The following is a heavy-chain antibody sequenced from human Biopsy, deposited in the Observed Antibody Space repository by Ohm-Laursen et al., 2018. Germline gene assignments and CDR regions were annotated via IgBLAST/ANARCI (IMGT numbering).Heavy chain of an antibody. V-gene: IGHV3-21*01. CDR3: ARDGEAKYCKHGVCPSDF. D-gene: IGHD2-8*01. CDR2: ISASGNHI. CDR1: GFTFSGFS. J-gene: IGHJ4*02. Sequence: GSRRLSCTASGFTFSGFSMNWVRQAPGKGLEWVSSISASGNHIYYTDSVKGRFTVSRDNGKNSVYLQMNSLRVEDTAVYYCARDGEAKYCKHGVCPSDFWGQGTLVTVSS.